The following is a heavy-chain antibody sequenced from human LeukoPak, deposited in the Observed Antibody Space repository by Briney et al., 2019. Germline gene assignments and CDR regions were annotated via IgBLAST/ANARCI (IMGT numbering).Heavy chain of an antibody. V-gene: IGHV4-59*11. D-gene: IGHD3-10*01. CDR1: GGSFSNHN. J-gene: IGHJ5*02. CDR2: IYYSGST. CDR3: ARGGSWFDP. Sequence: SETLSLTCTVSGGSFSNHNWSWIRRPPGKGLEWIGYIYYSGSTNYNPSLKSRVTISVDTSKNQFSLKLTSVTAADTAVYYCARGGSWFDPWGQGTLVTVSS.